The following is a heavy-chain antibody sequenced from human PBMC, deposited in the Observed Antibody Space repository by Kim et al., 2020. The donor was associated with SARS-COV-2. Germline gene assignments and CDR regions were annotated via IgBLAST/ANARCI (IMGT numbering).Heavy chain of an antibody. CDR2: ISSSSSYI. Sequence: GGSLRLSCAASGFTFSSYSMNWVRQAPGKGLEWVSSISSSSSYIYYADSVKGRFTISRDNAKNSLYLQMNSLRAEDTAVYYCAREGGDGLLWFGELFPSGYYYYGMDVWGQGTTVTVSS. CDR3: AREGGDGLLWFGELFPSGYYYYGMDV. J-gene: IGHJ6*02. CDR1: GFTFSSYS. V-gene: IGHV3-21*01. D-gene: IGHD3-10*01.